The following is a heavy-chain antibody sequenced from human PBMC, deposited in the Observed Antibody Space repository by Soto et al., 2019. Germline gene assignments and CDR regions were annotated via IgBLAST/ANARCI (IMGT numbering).Heavy chain of an antibody. CDR1: GFTFSSYA. Sequence: GGSLRLSCAASGFTFSSYAMSWVRQAPGKGLEWVSAISGSGGSTYYADSVKGRFTISRDNSKNTLYLQVNSLRAEDTAVYYCANPPTGTSFDYWGQGTLVTVSS. D-gene: IGHD1-7*01. J-gene: IGHJ4*02. CDR3: ANPPTGTSFDY. V-gene: IGHV3-23*01. CDR2: ISGSGGST.